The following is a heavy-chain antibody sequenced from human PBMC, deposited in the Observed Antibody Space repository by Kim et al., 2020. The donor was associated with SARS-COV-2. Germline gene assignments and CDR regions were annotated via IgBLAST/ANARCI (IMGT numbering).Heavy chain of an antibody. CDR2: ISYDGSNK. V-gene: IGHV3-30-3*01. Sequence: GGSLRLSCAASGFTFSSYAMHWVRQAPGKGLEWVAVISYDGSNKYYADSVKGRFTISRDNSKNTLYLQMNSLRAEDTAVYYCATSGSYYSQPLVDYWGQGTLVTVSS. J-gene: IGHJ4*02. D-gene: IGHD1-26*01. CDR3: ATSGSYYSQPLVDY. CDR1: GFTFSSYA.